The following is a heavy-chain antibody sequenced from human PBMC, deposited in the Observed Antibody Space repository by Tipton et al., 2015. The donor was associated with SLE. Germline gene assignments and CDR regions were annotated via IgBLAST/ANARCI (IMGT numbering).Heavy chain of an antibody. J-gene: IGHJ4*02. CDR3: AKGLCTGDDCWSHHLAIDY. D-gene: IGHD2-21*02. CDR2: IWYDGSQK. CDR1: GFTFHEYG. V-gene: IGHV3-33*06. Sequence: SLRLSCAASGFTFHEYGMHWVRQSPGKGLEWVAVIWYDGSQKYYANSVEGRFTISRDNSRNTVNLQMNNLRVEDTAVYYCAKGLCTGDDCWSHHLAIDYWGQGTLVTVSS.